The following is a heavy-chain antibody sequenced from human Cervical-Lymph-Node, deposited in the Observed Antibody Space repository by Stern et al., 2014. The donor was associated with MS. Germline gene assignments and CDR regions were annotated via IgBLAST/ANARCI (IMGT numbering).Heavy chain of an antibody. J-gene: IGHJ4*02. CDR1: GFVFRRYA. Sequence: QMQLVQSGGGVVQPGRSLRLSCAASGFVFRRYALHWVRQAPGQGLEWVALISYDGRDKYYTDSVKGRFTVSRDNSNNTVDLEMNSLRLEDTAVYYCAKGGSGSYLDWGQGSLVTVSS. CDR2: ISYDGRDK. D-gene: IGHD1-26*01. V-gene: IGHV3-30*04. CDR3: AKGGSGSYLD.